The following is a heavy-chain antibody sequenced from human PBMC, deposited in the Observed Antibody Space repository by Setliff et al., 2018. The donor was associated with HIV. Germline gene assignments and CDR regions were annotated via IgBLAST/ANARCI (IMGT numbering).Heavy chain of an antibody. D-gene: IGHD2-15*01. V-gene: IGHV4-59*10. CDR3: ARVSRLHPFDP. CDR1: GGSFSGYY. CDR2: IYITGDT. Sequence: PSETLSLTCAVYGGSFSGYYWTWIRQSAGKGLEWIGHIYITGDTDYNPSLRSRVTISVDTSKNQFSLTLTSVTATDTAFYYCARVSRLHPFDPWGQGVLVTVSS. J-gene: IGHJ5*02.